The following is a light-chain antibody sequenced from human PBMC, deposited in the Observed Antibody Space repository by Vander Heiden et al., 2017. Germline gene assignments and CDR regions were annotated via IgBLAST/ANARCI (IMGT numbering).Light chain of an antibody. J-gene: IGLJ3*02. Sequence: QSALTQPASVSGSPGQTITLSCTVTSRDIGSYNFVSWYQQHPGKAPKLMIYEVGKRPSGVANRFSGSKSGNTASLTISGLQAEDEADYYCSSYTTSDTLVFGGGTKVTVL. CDR1: SRDIGSYNF. CDR3: SSYTTSDTLV. CDR2: EVG. V-gene: IGLV2-14*01.